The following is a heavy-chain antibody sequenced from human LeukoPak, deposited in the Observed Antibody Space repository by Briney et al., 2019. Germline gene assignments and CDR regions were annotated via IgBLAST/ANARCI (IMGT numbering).Heavy chain of an antibody. CDR1: VGTFSSYS. CDR3: ARDGSDSGSGRSLDP. J-gene: IGHJ5*02. CDR2: ITPILGIA. Sequence: SVNLSCSASVGTFSSYSISWVRHAPGQGLEWMGRITPILGIANYAQKFQGRVTITADKSTSTAYMELSSLRSEDTAVYYCARDGSDSGSGRSLDPWGQGSLVTVSS. D-gene: IGHD1-26*01. V-gene: IGHV1-69*04.